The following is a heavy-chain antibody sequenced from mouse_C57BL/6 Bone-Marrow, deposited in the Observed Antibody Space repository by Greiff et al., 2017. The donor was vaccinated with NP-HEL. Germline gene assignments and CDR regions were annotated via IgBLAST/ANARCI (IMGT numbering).Heavy chain of an antibody. CDR2: ISDGGSYT. V-gene: IGHV5-4*01. CDR1: GFTFSSYA. J-gene: IGHJ1*03. D-gene: IGHD2-2*01. CDR3: ARDGGVTTRGRYFDV. Sequence: EVQLVESGGGLVKPGGSLKLSCAASGFTFSSYAMSWVRQTPEKRLAWVATISDGGSYTYYPDNVKGRFTISRDNAKNNLYLQMSHLKSEDTAMYYCARDGGVTTRGRYFDVWGTGTTVTVSS.